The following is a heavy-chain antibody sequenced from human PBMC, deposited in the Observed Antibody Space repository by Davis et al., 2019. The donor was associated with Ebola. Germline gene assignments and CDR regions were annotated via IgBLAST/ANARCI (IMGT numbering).Heavy chain of an antibody. J-gene: IGHJ4*02. CDR3: AKVRDDY. Sequence: GESLKISCAASGFTFGSYAMSWVRQAPGKGLEWVSVISGSGGSTYYADSVKGRFTISRDNAKNTLSLQMNSLRAEDTAVYYCAKVRDDYWGQGTLVTVSS. CDR2: ISGSGGST. CDR1: GFTFGSYA. V-gene: IGHV3-23*01.